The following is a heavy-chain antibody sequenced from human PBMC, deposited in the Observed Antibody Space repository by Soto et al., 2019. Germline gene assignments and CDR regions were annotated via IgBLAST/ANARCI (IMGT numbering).Heavy chain of an antibody. V-gene: IGHV4-59*08. CDR2: IYYSGST. D-gene: IGHD5-18*01. CDR3: ARLVGDNTAMVVDAFDI. J-gene: IGHJ3*02. CDR1: GGSISSYY. Sequence: QVQLQESGPGLVKPSETLSLTCTVSGGSISSYYWSWIRQPPGKGLEWIGYIYYSGSTNYNPSLKSRVTISVDTSKNPFSLKLSPVTAADTAVYYCARLVGDNTAMVVDAFDIWGQGTMVTVSS.